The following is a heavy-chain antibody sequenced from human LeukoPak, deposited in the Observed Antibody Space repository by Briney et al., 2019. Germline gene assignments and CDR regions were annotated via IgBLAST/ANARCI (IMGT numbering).Heavy chain of an antibody. Sequence: ASVKVSCKASGYTFTSYGISWVRQAPGQGLEWMGRISAYNGNTNYAQKLQGRVTMTTDTSTSTAYMELRSLRSDDTAVYYCARDWDYDSSGYYYIDYWGQGTLVTVSS. V-gene: IGHV1-18*01. CDR2: ISAYNGNT. CDR3: ARDWDYDSSGYYYIDY. CDR1: GYTFTSYG. J-gene: IGHJ4*02. D-gene: IGHD3-22*01.